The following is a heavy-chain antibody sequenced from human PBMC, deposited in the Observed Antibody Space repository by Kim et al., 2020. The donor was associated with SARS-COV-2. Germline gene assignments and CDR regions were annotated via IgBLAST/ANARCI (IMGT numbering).Heavy chain of an antibody. CDR3: AHRPRDGGNSGADAFDI. Sequence: SGPTLVNPTQTLTLTCTFSGFSLSTSGVGVGWIRQPPGKALEWLALIYWDDDKRYSPSLKSRLTITKDTSKNQVVLTMTNMDPVDTATYYCAHRPRDGGNSGADAFDIWGQGTMVTVSS. CDR1: GFSLSTSGVG. V-gene: IGHV2-5*02. D-gene: IGHD2-21*02. CDR2: IYWDDDK. J-gene: IGHJ3*02.